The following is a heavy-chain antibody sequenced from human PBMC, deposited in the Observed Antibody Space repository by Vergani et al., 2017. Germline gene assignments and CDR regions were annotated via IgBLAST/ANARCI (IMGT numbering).Heavy chain of an antibody. CDR2: ISYDGTQK. CDR1: GFTSSYYG. D-gene: IGHD1-26*01. CDR3: VKDAGSYENFFDS. J-gene: IGHJ4*02. V-gene: IGHV3-30*18. Sequence: QVHLVESGGGVVQPGRSLRLSCVVSGFTSSYYGMHWVRQAPGKGLEWVAVISYDGTQKYYADSVKGRFTISRDNSRDTLYLQMNSLRPEDTATYYCVKDAGSYENFFDSWGQGTLVTVSS.